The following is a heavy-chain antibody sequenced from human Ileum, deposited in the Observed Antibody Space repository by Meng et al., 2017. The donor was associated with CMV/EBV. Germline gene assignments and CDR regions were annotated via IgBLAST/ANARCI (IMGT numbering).Heavy chain of an antibody. CDR3: AIQGDSDYNYYFDY. CDR2: INPNSGGT. Sequence: ASVKVSCKASGYTFTGYYMHWVRQAPGQGLEWMGWINPNSGGTNYAQKFQGRVTMTRDTSISTAYMELSSLRAEDTALYYCAIQGDSDYNYYFDYWGQGTLVTVSS. CDR1: GYTFTGYY. J-gene: IGHJ4*02. V-gene: IGHV1-2*02. D-gene: IGHD5-12*01.